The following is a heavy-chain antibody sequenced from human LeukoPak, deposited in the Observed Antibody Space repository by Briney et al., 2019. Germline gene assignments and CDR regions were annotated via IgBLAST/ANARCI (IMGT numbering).Heavy chain of an antibody. CDR3: ARGFSSGWYDYFDY. D-gene: IGHD6-19*01. CDR2: INPNSGGT. V-gene: IGHV1-2*02. Sequence: INPNSGGTNYAQKFQGRVTMTRDTSISTAYMELSRLRSDDTAVYYCARGFSSGWYDYFDYWGQGTLVTVSS. J-gene: IGHJ4*02.